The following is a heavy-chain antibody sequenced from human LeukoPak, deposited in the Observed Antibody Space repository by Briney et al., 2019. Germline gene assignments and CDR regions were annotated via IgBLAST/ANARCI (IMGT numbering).Heavy chain of an antibody. CDR1: GFTFSSYA. J-gene: IGHJ4*02. CDR3: AKEGSGWLRPPSRYNFDY. V-gene: IGHV3-23*01. Sequence: GGSLRLSCAASGFTFSSYAMSWVRQAPGKGLEWVSAISGSGGSTYYADSVKGRFTISRDNSKNTLYLQMNSLRAEDTAVYYCAKEGSGWLRPPSRYNFDYWGQGTLVTVSS. D-gene: IGHD5-12*01. CDR2: ISGSGGST.